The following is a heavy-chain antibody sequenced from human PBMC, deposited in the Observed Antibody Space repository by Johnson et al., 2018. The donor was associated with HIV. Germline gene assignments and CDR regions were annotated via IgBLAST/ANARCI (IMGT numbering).Heavy chain of an antibody. CDR2: INWNGGST. CDR3: AKVSGGGIVRWDI. Sequence: VQLVESGGRVVRPGGSLRLSCAASGFTFEDYGMSWVREAPGKGLEWVSGINWNGGSTGYVDSVKGRFTISRDNSKNTLYLQMNSLRAEDTAVYYCAKVSGGGIVRWDIWGQGTMVTVSS. CDR1: GFTFEDYG. V-gene: IGHV3-20*04. J-gene: IGHJ3*02. D-gene: IGHD3-10*01.